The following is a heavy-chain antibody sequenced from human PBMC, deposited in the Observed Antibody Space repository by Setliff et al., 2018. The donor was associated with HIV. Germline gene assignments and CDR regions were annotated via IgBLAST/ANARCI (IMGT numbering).Heavy chain of an antibody. CDR1: GGSISSYY. Sequence: SETLSLTCTVSGGSISSYYWSWIRQPPGKGLEWIGRIYTSGSTNYNPSLQSRITISVDTSKNQFSLKLSSVTAADTAVYYCTRTNPLAAPPCDFWGQGTLVTVSS. D-gene: IGHD6-13*01. J-gene: IGHJ4*02. CDR2: IYTSGST. CDR3: TRTNPLAAPPCDF. V-gene: IGHV4-4*08.